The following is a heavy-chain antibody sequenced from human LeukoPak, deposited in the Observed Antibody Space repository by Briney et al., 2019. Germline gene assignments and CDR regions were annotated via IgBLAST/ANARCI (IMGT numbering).Heavy chain of an antibody. CDR3: ARDGGYYYYGMDV. J-gene: IGHJ6*02. D-gene: IGHD3-16*01. CDR1: GFXFRTYG. CDR2: IWYDGSNE. Sequence: GRSLRLSCAASGFXFRTYGIHWVRQAPGKGLDWVAVIWYDGSNEFYADSVKGRFTISRDNSNNTLYLQMNSLRAEDTAVYSCARDGGYYYYGMDVWGQGTTVTVSS. V-gene: IGHV3-33*01.